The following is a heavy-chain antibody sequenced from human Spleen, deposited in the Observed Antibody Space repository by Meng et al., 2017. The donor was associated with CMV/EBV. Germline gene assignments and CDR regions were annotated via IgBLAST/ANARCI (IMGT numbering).Heavy chain of an antibody. V-gene: IGHV3-23*01. CDR2: ISGSGGST. D-gene: IGHD5-18*01. J-gene: IGHJ4*02. CDR1: GFTVSSNY. Sequence: GESLKISCAASGFTVSSNYMSWVRQAPGKGLEWVSAISGSGGSTYYADSVKGRFTISRDNSKNTLYLQMNSLRAEDTAVYYCAKVDTAMDFDYWGQGTLVTVSS. CDR3: AKVDTAMDFDY.